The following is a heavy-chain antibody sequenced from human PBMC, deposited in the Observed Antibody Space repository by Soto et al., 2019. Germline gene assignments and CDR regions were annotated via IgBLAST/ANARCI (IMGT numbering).Heavy chain of an antibody. D-gene: IGHD3-3*01. V-gene: IGHV3-23*01. CDR3: AKDREIFGVVIYYYYGMDV. J-gene: IGHJ6*02. Sequence: AGGSLRLSCAASGFTFSSYAMNRVRQAPGKGLDWVSTISGGGGSTHYTDSVKGRFTVSRDNSKNTLYLQMNSLRAEDTAVYYCAKDREIFGVVIYYYYGMDVWGQGTTVTVSS. CDR2: ISGGGGST. CDR1: GFTFSSYA.